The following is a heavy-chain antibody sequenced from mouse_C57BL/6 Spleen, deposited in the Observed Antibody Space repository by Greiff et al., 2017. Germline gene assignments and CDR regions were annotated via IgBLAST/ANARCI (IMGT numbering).Heavy chain of an antibody. J-gene: IGHJ2*01. V-gene: IGHV1-42*01. CDR1: GYSFTGYY. CDR3: ASSGFPFDY. D-gene: IGHD3-2*02. Sequence: VQLQQSGPELVKPGASVKISCKASGYSFTGYYMNWVKQSPEKSLEWIGEINPSTGGTTYNQKFKAKATLTVDKSSSTAYMQLKSLTSEDSAVYYCASSGFPFDYWGQGTTLTVSS. CDR2: INPSTGGT.